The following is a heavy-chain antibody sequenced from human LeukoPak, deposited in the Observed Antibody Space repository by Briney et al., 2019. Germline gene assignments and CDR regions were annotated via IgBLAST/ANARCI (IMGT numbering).Heavy chain of an antibody. V-gene: IGHV5-51*01. CDR1: GYSFTSYW. Sequence: KGGESLKISCKGSGYSFTSYWIGWVRQMPGKGLEWMGIIYPGDSDTRYSPSFQGQVTISADKSISTAYLQWSSLKASDTAMYYCARQGSGYSPTYYYYMDVWGKGTTVTISS. J-gene: IGHJ6*03. CDR2: IYPGDSDT. D-gene: IGHD5-18*01. CDR3: ARQGSGYSPTYYYYMDV.